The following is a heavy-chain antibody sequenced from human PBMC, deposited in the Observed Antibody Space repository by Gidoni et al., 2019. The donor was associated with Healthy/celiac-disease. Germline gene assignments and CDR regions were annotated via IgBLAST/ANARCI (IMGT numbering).Heavy chain of an antibody. D-gene: IGHD3-16*02. V-gene: IGHV3-30*18. CDR3: AKEDYDYIWGSYRSGASVGY. Sequence: QVQLVESGGGVVQPGRSLRLSCAASGFTFSSYGLHWVRQAPGKGLEWVAVVSYEGSNKYYADSVKGRFTISRDNSKNTLYLQMNSLRAEDTAVYYCAKEDYDYIWGSYRSGASVGYWGQGTLVTVSS. CDR2: VSYEGSNK. J-gene: IGHJ4*02. CDR1: GFTFSSYG.